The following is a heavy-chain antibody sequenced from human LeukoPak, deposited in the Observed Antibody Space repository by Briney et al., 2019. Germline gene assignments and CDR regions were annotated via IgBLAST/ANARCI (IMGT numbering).Heavy chain of an antibody. CDR3: AKVDTAMVAGYFYGMDV. D-gene: IGHD5-18*01. V-gene: IGHV3-30*18. CDR2: ISYDGNDK. J-gene: IGHJ6*02. CDR1: GFTFSSYG. Sequence: GGSLRLSCAASGFTFSSYGLHWVRQAPGKGLEWVALISYDGNDKYYADSVKGRFTISRDNSKNTLALQMNSLRAEDTAMYYCAKVDTAMVAGYFYGMDVWGQGTTVTVSS.